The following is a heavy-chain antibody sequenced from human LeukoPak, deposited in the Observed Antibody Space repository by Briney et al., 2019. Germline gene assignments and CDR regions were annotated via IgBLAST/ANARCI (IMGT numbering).Heavy chain of an antibody. D-gene: IGHD3-22*01. CDR1: GYTFTGYY. V-gene: IGHV1-2*06. CDR3: ARDLTYYYDSSGYDY. CDR2: INPNSGGT. Sequence: ASVKVSCKASGYTFTGYYMHWVRQAPGQGLEWMGRINPNSGGTNYAQKFQGRVTMTRDTSISTAYMELSSLRSEDTAVYYCARDLTYYYDSSGYDYWGQGTLVTVSS. J-gene: IGHJ4*02.